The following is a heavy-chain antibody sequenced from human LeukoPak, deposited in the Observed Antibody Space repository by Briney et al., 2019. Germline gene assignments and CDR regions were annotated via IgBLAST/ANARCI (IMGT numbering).Heavy chain of an antibody. CDR3: GRWGVNAGHDR. CDR1: GFTFGNTW. D-gene: IGHD3-10*01. J-gene: IGHJ5*02. Sequence: GGSLRLSCAASGFTFGNTWMGWVRQAPGTGLEWVANISPDGSDKYYVDSVRGRFTISRDNAQNSVNLQMNSLRAEGSAVYYCGRWGVNAGHDRWGQGTLVSVAS. V-gene: IGHV3-7*01. CDR2: ISPDGSDK.